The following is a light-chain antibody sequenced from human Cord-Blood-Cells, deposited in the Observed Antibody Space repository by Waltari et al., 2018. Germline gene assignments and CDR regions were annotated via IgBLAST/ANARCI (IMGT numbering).Light chain of an antibody. CDR2: DVS. Sequence: QSALTQPASVSGSPGQSITISCPGTTSDAGGYNYFSWYQQHPGKAPKLMIYDVSKRPSGVSNRFSGSKSGNTASLTISGLQAEDEADYYCSSYTSSSTWVFGGGTKLTVL. J-gene: IGLJ3*02. CDR3: SSYTSSSTWV. CDR1: TSDAGGYNY. V-gene: IGLV2-14*01.